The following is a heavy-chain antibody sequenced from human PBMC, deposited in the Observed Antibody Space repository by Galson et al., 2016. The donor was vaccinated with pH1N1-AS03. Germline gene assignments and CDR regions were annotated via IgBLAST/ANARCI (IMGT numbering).Heavy chain of an antibody. J-gene: IGHJ3*01. CDR1: GFGLGGNA. D-gene: IGHD3-16*01. Sequence: SLRLSCAASGFGLGGNAMAWVRQAPGKGLEWVAAIGGSDDRTDYADSVEGRFTISRDTSKNTLYLDMKSLRAADTAVYYCAKDIFRWAFDDWGQGTMVPVSS. CDR2: IGGSDDRT. CDR3: AKDIFRWAFDD. V-gene: IGHV3-23*01.